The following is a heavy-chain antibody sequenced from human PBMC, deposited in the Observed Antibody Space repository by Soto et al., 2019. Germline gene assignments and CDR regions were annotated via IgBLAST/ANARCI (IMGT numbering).Heavy chain of an antibody. CDR1: GFTVSSNY. D-gene: IGHD5-18*01. CDR3: ARNRGYSYGYYFDH. CDR2: IHSGGST. J-gene: IGHJ4*02. Sequence: GSLRLSCAASGFTVSSNYMSWVRQAPGKGLEWVAVIHSGGSTYYADSVKGRFTISRDNSKNTMYLQMNSLRAEDTAVYYCARNRGYSYGYYFDHWGQGTLVTVSS. V-gene: IGHV3-53*01.